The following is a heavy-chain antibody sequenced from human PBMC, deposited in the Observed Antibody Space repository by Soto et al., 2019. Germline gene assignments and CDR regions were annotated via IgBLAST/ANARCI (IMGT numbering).Heavy chain of an antibody. Sequence: QVQLVQSGAEVKKPGASVKVSCKASVYTFSSYDINWVRQATGQGLEWMGWMNPNSGNTAYAQKFQGRVTITRNTSISTAYMELSSMRSEETAVYYCARERYWVDPWGQGTLVTVSS. CDR1: VYTFSSYD. CDR2: MNPNSGNT. D-gene: IGHD1-26*01. J-gene: IGHJ5*02. CDR3: ARERYWVDP. V-gene: IGHV1-8*01.